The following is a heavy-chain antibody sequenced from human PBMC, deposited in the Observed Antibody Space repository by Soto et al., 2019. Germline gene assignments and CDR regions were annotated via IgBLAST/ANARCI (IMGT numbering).Heavy chain of an antibody. Sequence: QVQLVQSGAEVKKPGASVKGSCKASGYTFTSYAMHWVRQAPGQRLEWMGWINAGNGNTKYSQKFQGRVTITRDTSASTAYMELSSLRSEDTAVYYCARDISWDPFDYWGQGTLVTVSS. J-gene: IGHJ4*02. CDR3: ARDISWDPFDY. D-gene: IGHD1-26*01. V-gene: IGHV1-3*01. CDR1: GYTFTSYA. CDR2: INAGNGNT.